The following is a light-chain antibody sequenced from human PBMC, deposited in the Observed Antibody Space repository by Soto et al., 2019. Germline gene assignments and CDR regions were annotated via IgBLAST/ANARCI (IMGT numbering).Light chain of an antibody. Sequence: EIVMTQSPATLSVSPGETATLSCRASETISSNLAWYQQRPGQAPRLLIYGAYTRATGVPVRFSGNKSGTEFTHTITSLQSEDFAVYYCQHYNNWPPWTFGQGTKVEFK. CDR1: ETISSN. J-gene: IGKJ1*01. CDR3: QHYNNWPPWT. V-gene: IGKV3-15*01. CDR2: GAY.